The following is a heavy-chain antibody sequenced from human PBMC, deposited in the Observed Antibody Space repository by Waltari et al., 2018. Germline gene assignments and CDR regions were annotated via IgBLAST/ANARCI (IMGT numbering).Heavy chain of an antibody. J-gene: IGHJ4*02. D-gene: IGHD1-1*01. V-gene: IGHV4-59*08. CDR1: GCSVNKYY. CDR2: IFYNGNT. Sequence: QVQLQESGPGLVKPSETLSLTCTVPGCSVNKYYWRWSRQPPGKGLEWIGYIFYNGNTNYNPSLKSRVTIEVDTSKNRFFLKLDSVTSADTAIYYCARSFSGTTIDFWGQGALVTVSS. CDR3: ARSFSGTTIDF.